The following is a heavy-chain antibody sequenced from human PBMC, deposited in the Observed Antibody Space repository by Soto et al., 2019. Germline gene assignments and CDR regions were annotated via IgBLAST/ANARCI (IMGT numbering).Heavy chain of an antibody. CDR1: GSTFSTLD. CDR2: MHANTGLT. Sequence: QVQLVQSGAEVKKPGASVKVSCKASGSTFSTLDLNWVRQAPGQGLDWMGWMHANTGLTGHAQKFQGRLSMTRDTSISTAYMELSSLRADDTAVYYCARYIFGQGFISWGQGTLATVSS. J-gene: IGHJ4*02. V-gene: IGHV1-8*01. D-gene: IGHD3-10*01. CDR3: ARYIFGQGFIS.